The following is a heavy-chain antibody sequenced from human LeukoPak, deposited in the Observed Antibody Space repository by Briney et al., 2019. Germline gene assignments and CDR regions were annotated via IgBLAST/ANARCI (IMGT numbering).Heavy chain of an antibody. CDR2: IYAGDADT. Sequence: GDSLKISCKGSGHSFSTDWIAWVRQMPGKGLEWMGVIYAGDADTRYSPSFQGQVTISADKSLNIAYLQWTNLKASDTAMYYCARFRGELMDGFDFWGQGTLVTVAS. CDR1: GHSFSTDW. J-gene: IGHJ4*02. V-gene: IGHV5-51*01. CDR3: ARFRGELMDGFDF. D-gene: IGHD1-7*01.